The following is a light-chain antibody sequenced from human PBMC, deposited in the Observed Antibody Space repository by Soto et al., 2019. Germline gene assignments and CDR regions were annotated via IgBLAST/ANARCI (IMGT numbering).Light chain of an antibody. CDR2: WAS. J-gene: IGKJ1*01. Sequence: DIVMTQSPDSLAVSLGERATINCRSSQSVLFSSNKKNYLAWYQQKPGQPPKLLIYWASTREPGVPDRFSGSGSGTDFTLTISSLQAEDVAVYYCQHYYSNPPWTFGQGTKVEIK. V-gene: IGKV4-1*01. CDR3: QHYYSNPPWT. CDR1: QSVLFSSNKKNY.